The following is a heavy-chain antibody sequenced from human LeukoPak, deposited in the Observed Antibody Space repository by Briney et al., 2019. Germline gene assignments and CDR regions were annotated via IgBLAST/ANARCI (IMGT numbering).Heavy chain of an antibody. CDR1: GGSISSSSYY. J-gene: IGHJ4*02. V-gene: IGHV4-39*01. CDR3: ARHDSAADYYFDY. D-gene: IGHD6-13*01. CDR2: IHYSGST. Sequence: NPSETLSLTCTVSGGSISSSSYYWGWIRQPPGKGLEWIGSIHYSGSTYYNPSLKSRVTISVDTSKNQFSLKLSSVTAADTAVYYCARHDSAADYYFDYWGQGTLVTVSS.